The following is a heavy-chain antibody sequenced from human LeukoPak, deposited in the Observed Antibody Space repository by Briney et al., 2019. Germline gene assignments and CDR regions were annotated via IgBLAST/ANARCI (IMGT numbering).Heavy chain of an antibody. CDR2: IIPIFGTA. J-gene: IGHJ6*02. V-gene: IGHV1-69*01. D-gene: IGHD2-15*01. Sequence: SVKVSCKASGGTFSSYAISWVRQAPGQGLEWMGGIIPIFGTANYAQKFQGRVTITADESTSTAYMELSSLRSEDTAVYYCARDLVSCSGGSCYYYGMDVWGQGTTVTVSS. CDR3: ARDLVSCSGGSCYYYGMDV. CDR1: GGTFSSYA.